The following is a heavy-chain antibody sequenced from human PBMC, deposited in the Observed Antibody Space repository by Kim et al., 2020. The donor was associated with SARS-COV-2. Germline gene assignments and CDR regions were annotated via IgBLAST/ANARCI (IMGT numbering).Heavy chain of an antibody. D-gene: IGHD2-15*01. V-gene: IGHV3-9*01. CDR3: AKDIKSGYCSGGSCYDYYGMDV. CDR2: ISWNSGSI. Sequence: GGSLRLSCAASGFTFDDYAMHWVRQAPGKGLEWGSGISWNSGSIGYADSVKGRFTISRDNAKNSLYLQMNSLRAEDTALYYCAKDIKSGYCSGGSCYDYYGMDVWGQGTTVTVSS. CDR1: GFTFDDYA. J-gene: IGHJ6*02.